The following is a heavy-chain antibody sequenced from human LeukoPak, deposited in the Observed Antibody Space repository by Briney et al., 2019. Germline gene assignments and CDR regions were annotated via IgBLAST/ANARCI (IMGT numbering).Heavy chain of an antibody. J-gene: IGHJ5*02. Sequence: SVKVSCKASGYTFTSYGISWVRQAPGQGLEWMGGIIPIFGTANHAQKFQGRVTITADESTSTAYMELSSLRSEDTAVYYCARGRTDTGFDPWGQGTLVTVSS. CDR1: GYTFTSYG. D-gene: IGHD5-18*01. CDR2: IIPIFGTA. CDR3: ARGRTDTGFDP. V-gene: IGHV1-69*13.